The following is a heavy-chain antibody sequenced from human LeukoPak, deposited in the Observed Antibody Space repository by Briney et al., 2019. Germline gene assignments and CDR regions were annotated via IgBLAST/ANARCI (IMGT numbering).Heavy chain of an antibody. CDR1: GFTFSNSW. CDR3: AGGRLVATSKAVAIDY. Sequence: GGSLRLSCAASGFTFSNSWLHWVRQAPGKGLVWVSRINERGSSTSYADSVKGRFTISRDNAKNTLYLQMNNLRADDTAVYYCAGGRLVATSKAVAIDYWGQGTLVTISS. V-gene: IGHV3-74*01. D-gene: IGHD5-12*01. J-gene: IGHJ4*02. CDR2: INERGSST.